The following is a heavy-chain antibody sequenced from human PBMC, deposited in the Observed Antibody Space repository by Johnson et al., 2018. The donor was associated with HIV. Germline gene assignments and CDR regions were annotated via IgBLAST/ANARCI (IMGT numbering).Heavy chain of an antibody. J-gene: IGHJ3*01. CDR2: ISSNGGST. V-gene: IGHV3-64*01. Sequence: VQLVESGGGVVQPGRSLRLSCAASGFTFSSYAMHWVRQAPGKGLQYVSAISSNGGSTYYANSVKGRFTISRDNSRNTLYLQMNTLRAEDSAVYYCARDRIQLWYCVGAFDFWGQGTMVTVSS. CDR1: GFTFSSYA. D-gene: IGHD5-18*01. CDR3: ARDRIQLWYCVGAFDF.